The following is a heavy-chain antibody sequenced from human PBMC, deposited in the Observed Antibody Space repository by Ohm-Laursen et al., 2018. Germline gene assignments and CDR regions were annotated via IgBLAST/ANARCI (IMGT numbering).Heavy chain of an antibody. CDR1: GGSISTYY. J-gene: IGHJ5*02. V-gene: IGHV4-59*07. CDR2: IYYSGST. Sequence: SDTLSLTCLVSGGSISTYYWSWIRQSAGKGLEWIGYIYYSGSTNYNPSLKSRVTISVDTSKNQFSLKLSSVTAADTAVYYCAGYDPRANWFDPWGQGTLVTVSS. D-gene: IGHD3-16*01. CDR3: AGYDPRANWFDP.